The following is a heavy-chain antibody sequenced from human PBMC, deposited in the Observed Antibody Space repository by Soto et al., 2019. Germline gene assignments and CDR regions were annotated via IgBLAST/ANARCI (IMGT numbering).Heavy chain of an antibody. V-gene: IGHV4-34*01. CDR1: GGSFSGYY. CDR2: INHSGST. J-gene: IGHJ4*02. Sequence: SETLSLTCAVYGGSFSGYYWSWIRQPPGKGLEWIGEINHSGSTNYNPSLKSRVTISVDTSKNQFSLKLSSVTAADTAVYYCASLARGWGQGTLVTVYS. D-gene: IGHD2-21*01. CDR3: ASLARG.